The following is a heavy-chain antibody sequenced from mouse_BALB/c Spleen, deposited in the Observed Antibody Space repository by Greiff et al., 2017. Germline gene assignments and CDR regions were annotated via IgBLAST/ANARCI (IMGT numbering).Heavy chain of an antibody. CDR3: ARNWDYFDV. V-gene: IGHV5-17*02. D-gene: IGHD4-1*01. CDR2: ISSGSSTI. Sequence: VQLQQSGGGLVQPGGSRKLSCAASGFTFSSFGMHWVRQAPEKGLEWVAYISSGSSTIYYADTVKGRFTISRDNPKNTLFLQMTSLRSEDTAMYYCARNWDYFDVWGAGTTVTVSS. J-gene: IGHJ1*01. CDR1: GFTFSSFG.